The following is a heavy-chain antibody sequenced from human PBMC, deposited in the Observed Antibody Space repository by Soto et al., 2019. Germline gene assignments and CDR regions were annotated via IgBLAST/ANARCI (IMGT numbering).Heavy chain of an antibody. Sequence: EVRLVESGGGLVKPGGSLRLSCAASGFTFSTFDMNWVRQAPGKGLQWVSSISDSTDYIYYGDSVRGRFTVSRDNAKNSLHLQMNSLRAEDTAVYYCARVIWRGHYDSSSRYYNMDVWGQGTTVTVSS. J-gene: IGHJ6*02. CDR3: ARVIWRGHYDSSSRYYNMDV. CDR2: ISDSTDYI. D-gene: IGHD3-22*01. CDR1: GFTFSTFD. V-gene: IGHV3-21*01.